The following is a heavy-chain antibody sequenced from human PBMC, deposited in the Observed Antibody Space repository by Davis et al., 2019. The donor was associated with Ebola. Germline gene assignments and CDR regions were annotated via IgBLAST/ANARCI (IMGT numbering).Heavy chain of an antibody. J-gene: IGHJ6*04. D-gene: IGHD5-18*01. Sequence: HSQTLSLICAISGDSVSTAGWNWIRHSPSRGLEWLGRTYYKSKWYNDYAASVKSRITINPDTSKNQFSLQLNSVTPEDTALYYCARGWLRAGMDVWGEGTTVTVPS. CDR1: GDSVSTAG. CDR3: ARGWLRAGMDV. CDR2: TYYKSKWYN. V-gene: IGHV6-1*01.